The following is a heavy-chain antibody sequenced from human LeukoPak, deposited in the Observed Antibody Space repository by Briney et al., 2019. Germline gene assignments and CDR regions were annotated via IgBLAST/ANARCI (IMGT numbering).Heavy chain of an antibody. CDR3: ARSYGDYITGAYAFDV. Sequence: SETLSLTCTVSGGSISSYYWSWIRQPPEKGLEWIGYIYDSGSTNYNPSLKRRLTISVDTSKNQFSLKLSSVTAADSAVYYCARSYGDYITGAYAFDVWGQGTMVTVSS. J-gene: IGHJ3*01. D-gene: IGHD4-17*01. V-gene: IGHV4-59*08. CDR1: GGSISSYY. CDR2: IYDSGST.